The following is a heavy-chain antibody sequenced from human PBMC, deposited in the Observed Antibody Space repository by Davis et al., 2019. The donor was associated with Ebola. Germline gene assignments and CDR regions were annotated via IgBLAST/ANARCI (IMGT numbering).Heavy chain of an antibody. D-gene: IGHD3-22*01. Sequence: MPSETLSLTCTVSGGSISSYYWSWIRQPPGKGLEWIGEINHSGSTNYNPSLKSRVTISVDTSKNQFSLKLSSVTAADTAVYYCARGYDSSGSHFDCWGQGTLVTVSS. CDR2: INHSGST. CDR1: GGSISSYY. J-gene: IGHJ4*02. CDR3: ARGYDSSGSHFDC. V-gene: IGHV4-34*01.